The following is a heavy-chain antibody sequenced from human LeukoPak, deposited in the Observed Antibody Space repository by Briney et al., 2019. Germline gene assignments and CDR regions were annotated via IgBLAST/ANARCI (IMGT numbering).Heavy chain of an antibody. D-gene: IGHD2-21*01. Sequence: SETLSLTCVVSGGSISSGGYSWSWIRQPPGKGLEWIGYIYHSGSTYYNPSLKSRVTISVDRSKNQFSLKLSSVTAADTAVYYCARGDPNAFDIWGQGTMVTVSS. CDR3: ARGDPNAFDI. V-gene: IGHV4-30-2*01. CDR1: GGSISSGGYS. J-gene: IGHJ3*02. CDR2: IYHSGST.